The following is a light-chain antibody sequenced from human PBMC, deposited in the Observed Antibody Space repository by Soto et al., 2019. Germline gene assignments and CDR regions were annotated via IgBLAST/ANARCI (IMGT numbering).Light chain of an antibody. CDR1: QSITTH. CDR3: QQSYSTPTPPT. J-gene: IGKJ2*01. CDR2: AAS. V-gene: IGKV1-39*01. Sequence: DIQMTQSPSSLSASVGDRVTMTCRASQSITTHVNWYQQKPGKAPKLLIYAASILQSGVPSRFSGIVSGTDFTLTISSLQPEDFATYFCQQSYSTPTPPTFGQGTKVEIK.